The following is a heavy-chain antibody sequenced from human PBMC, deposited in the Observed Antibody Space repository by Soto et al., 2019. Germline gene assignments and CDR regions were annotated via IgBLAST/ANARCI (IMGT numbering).Heavy chain of an antibody. CDR3: GRERDGSSWSSAEYLQH. D-gene: IGHD6-13*01. J-gene: IGHJ1*01. Sequence: QVQLVQSGAEVKKPGASVKVSCKASGYTFTTYGIHWVRQAPGQGLEWMGWISAYNGNTNYAQKFQGRVTMTTDTSTTSAYMDLRSLRSDDTAVYYCGRERDGSSWSSAEYLQHWGQGNLVNVSS. CDR2: ISAYNGNT. V-gene: IGHV1-18*01. CDR1: GYTFTTYG.